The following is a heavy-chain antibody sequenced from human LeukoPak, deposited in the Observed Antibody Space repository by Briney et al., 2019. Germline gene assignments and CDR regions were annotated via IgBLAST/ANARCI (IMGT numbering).Heavy chain of an antibody. J-gene: IGHJ4*02. CDR3: VRLPYSSGWYVSD. CDR1: GFTFSSYW. CDR2: TRNKANSYST. Sequence: GGSLRLSCAASGFTFSSYWMSWVRQAPGKGLEWVGRTRNKANSYSTEYAASVKGRFTISRDDSTNSLYLQMNSLKTEDTAVYYCVRLPYSSGWYVSDWGQGTLVTVSS. D-gene: IGHD6-19*01. V-gene: IGHV3-72*01.